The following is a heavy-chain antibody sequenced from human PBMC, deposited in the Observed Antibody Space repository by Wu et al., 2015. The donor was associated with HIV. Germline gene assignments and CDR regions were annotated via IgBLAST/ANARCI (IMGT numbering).Heavy chain of an antibody. CDR2: ISAYNGNT. CDR1: GYNFINYG. CDR3: ARLGYCSGDSCYPVGALDI. V-gene: IGHV1-18*01. J-gene: IGHJ3*02. D-gene: IGHD2-15*01. Sequence: QVQLVQSGGEVQKPGASAKVSCKASGYNFINYGISWVRQAPGQGLEWMGWISAYNGNTNYAQELQGRVTMTTDTSTSTAYMELRSLRSDDTAVYYCARLGYCSGDSCYPVGALDIWGRGTMVIVSS.